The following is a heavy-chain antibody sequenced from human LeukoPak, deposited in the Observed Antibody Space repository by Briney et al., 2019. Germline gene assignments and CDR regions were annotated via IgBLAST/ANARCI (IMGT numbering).Heavy chain of an antibody. V-gene: IGHV4-61*02. D-gene: IGHD3-22*01. CDR2: IYSTGRT. CDR1: GDSISSGNYY. J-gene: IGHJ4*02. Sequence: SETLSLTCSASGDSISSGNYYWAWLRQPAGRGLEWIGRIYSTGRTNDNPSIKSRVTISVNTSKTQFSLRLSSVTTADTAVYYCARVTTGGYYNCWGQGTLVTVS. CDR3: ARVTTGGYYNC.